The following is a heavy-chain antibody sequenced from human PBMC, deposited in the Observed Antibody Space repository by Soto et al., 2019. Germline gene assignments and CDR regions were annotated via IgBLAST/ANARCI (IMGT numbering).Heavy chain of an antibody. CDR2: IIPIFGTA. CDR1: GGTFSSYA. Sequence: SVKVSCKASGGTFSSYAISWVRQAPGQGLEWMGGIIPIFGTANYAQKFQGRVTITADKSTSTAYMELSSLRSEDTAVYYCARVTYYYDSSGYYWFDPWGQGTQVTVSS. CDR3: ARVTYYYDSSGYYWFDP. D-gene: IGHD3-22*01. V-gene: IGHV1-69*06. J-gene: IGHJ5*02.